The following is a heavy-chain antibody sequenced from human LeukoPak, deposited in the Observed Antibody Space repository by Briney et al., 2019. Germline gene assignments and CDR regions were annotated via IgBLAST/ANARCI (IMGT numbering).Heavy chain of an antibody. Sequence: PGGSLGLSCAASGFTFSSYAMSWVRQAPGKGLEWVSAISGSGGSTYYADSVKGRFTIPRDNSKNTLYLQMNSLRAEDTAVYYCAKEWHRVAVNYMDVWGKGTTVTVSS. V-gene: IGHV3-23*01. J-gene: IGHJ6*03. CDR3: AKEWHRVAVNYMDV. D-gene: IGHD3-10*01. CDR1: GFTFSSYA. CDR2: ISGSGGST.